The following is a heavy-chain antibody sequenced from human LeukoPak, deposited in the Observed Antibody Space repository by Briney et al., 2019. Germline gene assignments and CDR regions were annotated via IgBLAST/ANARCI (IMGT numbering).Heavy chain of an antibody. V-gene: IGHV4-4*07. CDR2: IYTSGST. CDR3: ARGSLVGATTHPFDY. J-gene: IGHJ4*02. Sequence: SETLPLTCTVSGGSISSYYWSWIRQPAGKGLEWIGRIYTSGSTNYNPSLKSRVTMSVDTSKNQFSLKLSSVTAADTAVYYCARGSLVGATTHPFDYWGQGTLVTVSS. D-gene: IGHD1-26*01. CDR1: GGSISSYY.